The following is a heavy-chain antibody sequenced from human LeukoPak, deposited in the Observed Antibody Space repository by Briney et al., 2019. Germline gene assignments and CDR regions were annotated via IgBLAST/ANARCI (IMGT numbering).Heavy chain of an antibody. D-gene: IGHD2-15*01. V-gene: IGHV6-1*01. CDR2: TYYMSKWYN. J-gene: IGHJ4*02. CDR3: ARDQGYCSAGSCYHFDC. CDR1: GDSVSSNSAA. Sequence: SQTLSLTCAISGDSVSSNSAAWNWIRQSPSRGLEWLGRTYYMSKWYNDYAVSVKSRITINPDTSKNQFSLQLNSVTPEDTAVYYCARDQGYCSAGSCYHFDCWGQGTLVTVSS.